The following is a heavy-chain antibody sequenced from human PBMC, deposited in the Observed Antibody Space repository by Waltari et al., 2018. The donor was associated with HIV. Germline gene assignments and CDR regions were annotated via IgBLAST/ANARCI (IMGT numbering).Heavy chain of an antibody. CDR1: GFPFSSYS. V-gene: IGHV3-21*01. D-gene: IGHD6-19*01. CDR2: ISSGSNFM. J-gene: IGHJ6*02. CDR3: ARSLAVAGTRGFGMDV. Sequence: EVQLVESGGGLVKPGGSLRLSGAASGFPFSSYSWNWVRQAPGKGLEWVSYISSGSNFMYYVDSVKGRFTISRDNAKNSLYLQMNSLRAEDTALYYCARSLAVAGTRGFGMDVWGQGTTVTVSS.